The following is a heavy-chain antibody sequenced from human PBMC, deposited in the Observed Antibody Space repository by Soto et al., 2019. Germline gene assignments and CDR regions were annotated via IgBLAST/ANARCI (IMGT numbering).Heavy chain of an antibody. CDR1: GFSLSTSGVG. J-gene: IGHJ5*02. Sequence: SGPTLVKPTQTLTLTCTFSGFSLSTSGVGVGWIRQPPGKALEWLALIYWNDDKRYSPSLKSRLTITKDTSKNQVVLTMTNMDPVDTATYYCAHILSPYCSGGSCYLSWFDPWGQGTLVTVSS. CDR2: IYWNDDK. D-gene: IGHD2-15*01. CDR3: AHILSPYCSGGSCYLSWFDP. V-gene: IGHV2-5*01.